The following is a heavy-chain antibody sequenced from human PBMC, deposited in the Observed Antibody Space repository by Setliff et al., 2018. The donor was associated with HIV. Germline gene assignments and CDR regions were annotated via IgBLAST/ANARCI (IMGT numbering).Heavy chain of an antibody. Sequence: SETLSLTCSVSGYSMSSYSITSGYYWGWIRQPPGKGLGWIGSIYQSGTTYYNSALKNRLTISVDTSKNQFSLELSSVTAADTAVYYCASRVYYYDESRILREEGFVPWGQGTLVTVSS. D-gene: IGHD3-22*01. CDR1: GYSMSSYSITSGYY. CDR3: ASRVYYYDESRILREEGFVP. V-gene: IGHV4-38-2*01. J-gene: IGHJ5*02. CDR2: IYQSGTT.